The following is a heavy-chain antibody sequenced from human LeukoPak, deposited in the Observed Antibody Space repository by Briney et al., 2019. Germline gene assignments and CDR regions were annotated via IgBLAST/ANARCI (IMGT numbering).Heavy chain of an antibody. Sequence: PGGSLRLSCAASGFTFSNYGMPWVRRAPGKGLEWLGFIWYDGSNTDYVDPVKGRFTISRDNSKNTVYLHMNSLRAEDTAVYHCARFVGSDYTGSFDLWGQGTPVTVSS. V-gene: IGHV3-33*01. J-gene: IGHJ4*02. CDR2: IWYDGSNT. D-gene: IGHD3-10*01. CDR3: ARFVGSDYTGSFDL. CDR1: GFTFSNYG.